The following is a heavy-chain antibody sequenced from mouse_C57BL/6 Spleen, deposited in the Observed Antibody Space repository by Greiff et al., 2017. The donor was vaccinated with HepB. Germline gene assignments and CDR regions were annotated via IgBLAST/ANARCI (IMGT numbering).Heavy chain of an antibody. V-gene: IGHV1-55*01. Sequence: VKLQQPGAELVKPGASVKMSCKASGYTFTSYWITWVKQRPGQGLEWIGDIYPGSGSTNYNEKFKSKATLTVDTSSSTAYMQLSSLTSEDSAVYYCARRGGPAWYFDVWGTGTTVTVSS. CDR3: ARRGGPAWYFDV. D-gene: IGHD3-3*01. CDR2: IYPGSGST. J-gene: IGHJ1*03. CDR1: GYTFTSYW.